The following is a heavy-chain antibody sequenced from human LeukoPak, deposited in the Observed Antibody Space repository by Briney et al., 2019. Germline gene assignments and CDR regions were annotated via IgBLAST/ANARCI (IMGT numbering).Heavy chain of an antibody. V-gene: IGHV3-48*01. CDR1: GFTFSRYT. Sequence: PGGSLRLSCAASGFTFSRYTMNWVRQAPGKELEWISNIRSESSSTTYADSVKGRFTISRDNAKNSLYLQINSLRAEDTAVYYCVRDLNWAFDYWGREPWSPSPQ. CDR2: IRSESSST. D-gene: IGHD3-16*01. CDR3: VRDLNWAFDY. J-gene: IGHJ4*02.